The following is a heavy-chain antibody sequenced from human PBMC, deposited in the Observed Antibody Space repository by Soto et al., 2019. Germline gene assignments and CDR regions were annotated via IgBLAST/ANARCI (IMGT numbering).Heavy chain of an antibody. J-gene: IGHJ6*02. CDR2: IIPIFGTT. CDR3: ARGALTTLAYYYGMDV. D-gene: IGHD4-4*01. V-gene: IGHV1-69*13. Sequence: SAKVSCKDSRGNFSSYTMSWVGQSPGQGLEWMGGIIPIFGTTTYAHKFQGRVTITADESTSTVYMELSSLRGEDTAVYYCARGALTTLAYYYGMDVWGQATTVTASS. CDR1: RGNFSSYT.